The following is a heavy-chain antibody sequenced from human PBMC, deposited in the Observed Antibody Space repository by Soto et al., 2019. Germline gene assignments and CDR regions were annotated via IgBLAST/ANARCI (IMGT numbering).Heavy chain of an antibody. CDR1: GGSISSNSYY. V-gene: IGHV4-39*01. CDR3: ARQGQWLILGYFQD. CDR2: MNYRGSI. Sequence: QLQLQESGPGLVKPSETLSLTCTVSGGSISSNSYYWAWIRQSPGKGLEWVGTMNYRGSIYYNPSLESRVTISADTSNNQFSRKLSSVTAADTAKYYCARQGQWLILGYFQDWVKGTLVTVSS. J-gene: IGHJ1*01. D-gene: IGHD6-19*01.